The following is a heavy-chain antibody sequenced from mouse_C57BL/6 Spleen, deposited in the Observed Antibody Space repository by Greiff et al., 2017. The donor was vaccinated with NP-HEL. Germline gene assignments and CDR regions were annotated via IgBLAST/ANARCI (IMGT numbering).Heavy chain of an antibody. CDR1: GYTFTSYW. Sequence: VQLQQPGAELVMPGASVKLSCKASGYTFTSYWMHWVKQRPGQGLEWIGEIDPSDSYTNYNQKFKGKSTLTVDKSSSTAYMQLSSLTSEDSAVYDCARLVTTEFAYWGQETLVTVSA. V-gene: IGHV1-69*01. J-gene: IGHJ3*01. CDR3: ARLVTTEFAY. D-gene: IGHD2-2*01. CDR2: IDPSDSYT.